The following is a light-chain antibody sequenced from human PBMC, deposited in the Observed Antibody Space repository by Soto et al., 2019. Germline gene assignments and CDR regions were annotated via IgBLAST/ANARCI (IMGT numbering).Light chain of an antibody. J-gene: IGKJ1*01. Sequence: EIVLTQSPGTLSLSPGETATLSCRASQSVSSVSLAWYQQRPGQAPRLLIYGASTRSTAIPDRFSGSGSGADFTLTISRLEPEDFAVYYCRQYGSSPQTFGQGTKVDIK. CDR2: GAS. CDR1: QSVSSVS. CDR3: RQYGSSPQT. V-gene: IGKV3-20*01.